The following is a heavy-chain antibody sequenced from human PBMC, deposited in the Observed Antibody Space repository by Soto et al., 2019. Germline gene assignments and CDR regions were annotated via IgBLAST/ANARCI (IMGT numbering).Heavy chain of an antibody. J-gene: IGHJ4*02. D-gene: IGHD6-13*01. CDR3: VRYRREAVAGYTLDN. CDR1: GGSISSNY. CDR2: VYNSGST. V-gene: IGHV4-59*01. Sequence: SETLSLTCTVSGGSISSNYWTWIRQPPGKGLEWIGYVYNSGSTNYNPSLKSRVTISEDTSKSQFSLKVNSMTAADTAVYYRVRYRREAVAGYTLDNWGQGILVTVSS.